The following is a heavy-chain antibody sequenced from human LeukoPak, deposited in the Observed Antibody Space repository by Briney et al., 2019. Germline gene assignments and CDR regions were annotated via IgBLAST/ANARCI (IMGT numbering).Heavy chain of an antibody. CDR1: GASMSNYY. CDR2: IYHSGTTYSGST. D-gene: IGHD3-22*01. V-gene: IGHV4-39*07. CDR3: ARGPYSYDSSGAFDI. Sequence: SETLSLTCNVSGASMSNYYWVWIRQPPGKGLEWIGSIYHSGTTYSGSTYYNPSLKSRVTISVDTSKNQFSLKLSSVTAADTAVYFCARGPYSYDSSGAFDIWGQGTMVTVSS. J-gene: IGHJ3*02.